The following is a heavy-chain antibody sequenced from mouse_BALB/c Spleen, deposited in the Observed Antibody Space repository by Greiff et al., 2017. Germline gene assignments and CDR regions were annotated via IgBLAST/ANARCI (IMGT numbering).Heavy chain of an antibody. CDR3: TSGILTGYAMDY. CDR2: IYPGSGST. V-gene: IGHV1S22*01. CDR1: GYTFTSYW. J-gene: IGHJ4*01. Sequence: LQQPGSELVRPGASVKLSCKASGYTFTSYWMHWVKQRPGQGLEWIGNIYPGSGSTNYDEKFKSKATLTVDTSSSTAYMQLSSLTSEDSAVYYCTSGILTGYAMDYWGQGTSVTVSS. D-gene: IGHD5-2*01.